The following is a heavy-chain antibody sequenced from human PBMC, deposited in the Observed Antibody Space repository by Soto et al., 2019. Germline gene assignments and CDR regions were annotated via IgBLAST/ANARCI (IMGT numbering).Heavy chain of an antibody. CDR1: GGSFSGYY. V-gene: IGHV4-34*01. Sequence: SETLSLTCAVYGGSFSGYYWSWIRQPPGKGLEWIGEINHSGSTNYNPSLKSRVTISVDTSKNQFSLKLSSVTAADTAVYYCARGMGCSGGTCYDYWGQGTLVPVSP. CDR3: ARGMGCSGGTCYDY. J-gene: IGHJ4*02. D-gene: IGHD2-15*01. CDR2: INHSGST.